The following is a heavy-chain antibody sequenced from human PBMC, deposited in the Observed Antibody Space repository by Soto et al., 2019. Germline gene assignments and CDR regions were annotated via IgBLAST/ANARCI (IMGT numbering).Heavy chain of an antibody. CDR1: GLTFSSYG. CDR2: ISYDGSNK. J-gene: IGHJ4*02. CDR3: AKDRTIFGVVTPFDY. V-gene: IGHV3-30*18. Sequence: HPGGSLRLSCAASGLTFSSYGMHWVRQAPGKGLEWVAVISYDGSNKYYADSVKGRFTISRDNSKNTLYLQMNSLRAEDTAVYYCAKDRTIFGVVTPFDYWGQGTLVTVSS. D-gene: IGHD3-3*01.